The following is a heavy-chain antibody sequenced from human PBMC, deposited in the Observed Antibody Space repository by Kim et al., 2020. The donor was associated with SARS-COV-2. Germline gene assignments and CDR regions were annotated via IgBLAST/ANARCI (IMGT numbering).Heavy chain of an antibody. CDR1: GFTFSDSA. V-gene: IGHV3-73*01. D-gene: IGHD6-13*01. CDR2: IRIKANSYAT. J-gene: IGHJ3*02. CDR3: TRVPPYSNSWWDAFDI. Sequence: GGSLRLSCAASGFTFSDSAMYWVRQAFGKGLEWVGRIRIKANSYATAYDVSVKGRFIISRDDSKNTAYLQMNSLKTEDTAIYYCTRVPPYSNSWWDAFDIWGQGTMVTVSS.